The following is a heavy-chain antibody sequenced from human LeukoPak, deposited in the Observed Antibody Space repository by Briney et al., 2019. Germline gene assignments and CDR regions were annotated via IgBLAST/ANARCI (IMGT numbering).Heavy chain of an antibody. CDR2: MYYTGKI. J-gene: IGHJ4*02. CDR1: GGSISSTSYY. D-gene: IGHD3/OR15-3a*01. Sequence: SETLSLTCTVSGGSISSTSYYWGWIRQPPGEGLEWIGSMYYTGKIYHNPSLKSRVTISVDTSTNQFSLKLSSVTAADTAVYYCVRSVGGLTPCDHWGQGTLVTVSS. CDR3: VRSVGGLTPCDH. V-gene: IGHV4-39*01.